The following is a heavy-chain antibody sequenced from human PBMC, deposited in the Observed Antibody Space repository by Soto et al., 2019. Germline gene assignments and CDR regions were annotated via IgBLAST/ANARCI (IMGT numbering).Heavy chain of an antibody. D-gene: IGHD6-6*01. J-gene: IGHJ4*02. CDR3: TTGISSPDPQFDY. CDR1: GFTFSNAW. Sequence: EVQLVESGGGLVKPGGSLRLSCAASGFTFSNAWMSWVRQAPGKGLEWVGRIKSKTDGGTTDYAAPVKGRFTISRDDSKNTLYLQMNSLKTEDTAVYYCTTGISSPDPQFDYWGQGTLVTVSS. V-gene: IGHV3-15*01. CDR2: IKSKTDGGTT.